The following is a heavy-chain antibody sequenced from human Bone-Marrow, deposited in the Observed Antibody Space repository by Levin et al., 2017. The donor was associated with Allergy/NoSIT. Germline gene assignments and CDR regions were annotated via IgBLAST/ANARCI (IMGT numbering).Heavy chain of an antibody. J-gene: IGHJ4*02. D-gene: IGHD1-26*01. V-gene: IGHV3-30*18. Sequence: GGSLRLSCAASGFIFSAYGMHWVRQAPGKGLEWVTVISSDGSERYYTDSVEGRFTISRDNSKNTLYLQMNSLRIEDTAVYYCAKDFGGATNPFDYWGQGTLVTVSS. CDR1: GFIFSAYG. CDR3: AKDFGGATNPFDY. CDR2: ISSDGSER.